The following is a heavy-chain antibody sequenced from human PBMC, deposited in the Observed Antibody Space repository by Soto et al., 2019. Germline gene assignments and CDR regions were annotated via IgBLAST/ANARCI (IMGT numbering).Heavy chain of an antibody. CDR1: GYTFTSYY. Sequence: ASVKVSCKASGYTFTSYYVHWVRQAPGQGLEWVGVIDPSGGSTNYAQKFQGGATLTRDTSTSTVYMELSSLRSEDTAVYYCTRRVGAAAGTRQGFDYWGQGTLVTV. CDR2: IDPSGGST. V-gene: IGHV1-46*01. CDR3: TRRVGAAAGTRQGFDY. J-gene: IGHJ4*02. D-gene: IGHD6-13*01.